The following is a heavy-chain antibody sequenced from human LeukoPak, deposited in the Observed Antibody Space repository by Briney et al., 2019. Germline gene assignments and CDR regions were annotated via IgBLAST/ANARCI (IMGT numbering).Heavy chain of an antibody. D-gene: IGHD6-13*01. CDR3: ARLEGGYIAAAGENYFDY. Sequence: SETLSLTCAAYGGSFSGYYWSWIRQPPGKGLEWIGEINHSGSTNYNPSLKSRVTISVDTSKNQFSLKLSSVTAADTAVYYCARLEGGYIAAAGENYFDYWGQGTLVTVSS. J-gene: IGHJ4*02. CDR2: INHSGST. CDR1: GGSFSGYY. V-gene: IGHV4-34*01.